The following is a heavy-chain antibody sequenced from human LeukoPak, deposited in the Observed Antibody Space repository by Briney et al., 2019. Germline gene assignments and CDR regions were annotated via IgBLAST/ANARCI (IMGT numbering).Heavy chain of an antibody. Sequence: GGSLRLSCAASGFTFSSYGMSWVRQAPGKGLEWVSAISGSGGSTYYADSVKGRFTISRDNSKDTLYLQMNSLRAEDTAVCYCAKGSSGYYYANDYWGQGTLVTVSS. CDR1: GFTFSSYG. V-gene: IGHV3-23*01. CDR3: AKGSSGYYYANDY. J-gene: IGHJ4*02. CDR2: ISGSGGST. D-gene: IGHD3-22*01.